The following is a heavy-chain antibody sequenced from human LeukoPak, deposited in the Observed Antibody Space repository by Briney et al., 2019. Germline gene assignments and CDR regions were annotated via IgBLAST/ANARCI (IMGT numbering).Heavy chain of an antibody. J-gene: IGHJ4*02. CDR3: ARGPRAYGHDEFDY. D-gene: IGHD3-10*01. CDR2: IYSGGST. V-gene: IGHV3-53*01. CDR1: GFTVSSNY. Sequence: GGSLRLSCAASGFTVSSNYMSWVRQAPGKGLEWVSVIYSGGSTYYADSVKGRLTISRDNSKNTLYLQMNSLRAEDTAVYYCARGPRAYGHDEFDYWGQGTLVTVSS.